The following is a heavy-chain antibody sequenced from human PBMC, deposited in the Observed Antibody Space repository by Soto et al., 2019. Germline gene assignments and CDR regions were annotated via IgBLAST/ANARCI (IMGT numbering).Heavy chain of an antibody. CDR3: ARDRKQNGDYLPDYYYGMDV. J-gene: IGHJ6*02. V-gene: IGHV4-4*07. Sequence: SETLSLTCTVSGGSISSYYWSWIRQPAGKGLEWIGRIYASGGTNYNPSLKSRVTMSADTSKNQLSLRLSSVTAADTAVYYCARDRKQNGDYLPDYYYGMDVWGQGTTGTVSS. CDR1: GGSISSYY. CDR2: IYASGGT. D-gene: IGHD4-17*01.